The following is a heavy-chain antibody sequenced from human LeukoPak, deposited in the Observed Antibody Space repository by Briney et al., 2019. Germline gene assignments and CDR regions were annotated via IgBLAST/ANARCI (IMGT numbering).Heavy chain of an antibody. CDR1: GFTFSSYG. D-gene: IGHD5-12*01. J-gene: IGHJ3*02. V-gene: IGHV3-30*18. CDR3: AKDSGYDGDAFDI. Sequence: PGRSLRLSCAASGFTFSSYGMHWVRQAPGKGLEWVAVISYDGSNKYYADSVKGRFTIPRDNSKNTLYLQMNSLRAEDTAVYYCAKDSGYDGDAFDIWGQGTMVTVSS. CDR2: ISYDGSNK.